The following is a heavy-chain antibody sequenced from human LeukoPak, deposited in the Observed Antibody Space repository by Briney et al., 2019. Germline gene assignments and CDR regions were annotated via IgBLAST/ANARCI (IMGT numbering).Heavy chain of an antibody. J-gene: IGHJ4*02. V-gene: IGHV1-8*01. CDR3: ARVDIITGTTPDY. D-gene: IGHD1-7*01. Sequence: ASVKVSCKASGYTFTSYDINWVRQATGQGLEWMGWMNPNSGNTGYAQKFQGRVTMTTDTSTSTAYMELRSLRSDDTAVYYCARVDIITGTTPDYWGQGTLVTVSS. CDR2: MNPNSGNT. CDR1: GYTFTSYD.